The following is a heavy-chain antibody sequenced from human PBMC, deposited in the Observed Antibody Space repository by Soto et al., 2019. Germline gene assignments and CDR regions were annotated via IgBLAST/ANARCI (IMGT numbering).Heavy chain of an antibody. CDR3: GRVDYYDSSGYENFDH. CDR2: IYYSGST. J-gene: IGHJ4*02. CDR1: GGSISSGGYY. V-gene: IGHV4-31*03. Sequence: SETLSLTCTVSGGSISSGGYYWSWIRQHPGKGLEWIGYIYYSGSTYYNPSLKSRVTISVDTSKNQFSLKLSSVTAADTAVYYCGRVDYYDSSGYENFDHWGQGTLVTVSS. D-gene: IGHD3-22*01.